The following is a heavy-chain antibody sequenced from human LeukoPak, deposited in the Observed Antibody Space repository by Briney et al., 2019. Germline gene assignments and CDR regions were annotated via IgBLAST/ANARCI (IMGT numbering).Heavy chain of an antibody. D-gene: IGHD2-21*02. CDR2: IRSKAYGGTT. CDR1: GFTFSSYA. V-gene: IGHV3-49*04. CDR3: TRQAVPYCGGDCPNEELDY. Sequence: PGRSLRLSCAASGFTFSSYAMSWVRQAPGKGLEWVGFIRSKAYGGTTEYAASVKGRFTISRDDSKSIAYLQMNSLKTEDTAVYYCTRQAVPYCGGDCPNEELDYWGQGTLVTVSS. J-gene: IGHJ4*02.